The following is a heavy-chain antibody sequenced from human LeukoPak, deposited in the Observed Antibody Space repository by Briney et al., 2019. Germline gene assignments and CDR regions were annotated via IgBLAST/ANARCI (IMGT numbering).Heavy chain of an antibody. CDR2: INPNSGGT. D-gene: IGHD3-10*01. Sequence: ASVKVSCKASGYTFTGYYMHWVRQAPGQGLEWMGWINPNSGGTNYAQKFQGRVTMTRDTSISTAYMELSRLRSDDTAVYYCASMVRGVMSGYNWFDPWGQGTLVTVSS. CDR1: GYTFTGYY. V-gene: IGHV1-2*02. J-gene: IGHJ5*02. CDR3: ASMVRGVMSGYNWFDP.